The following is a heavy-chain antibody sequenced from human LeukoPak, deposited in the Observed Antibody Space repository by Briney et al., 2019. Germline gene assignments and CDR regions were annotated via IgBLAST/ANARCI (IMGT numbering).Heavy chain of an antibody. D-gene: IGHD2-8*01. CDR3: ARRNGYYGLDV. V-gene: IGHV3-74*01. Sequence: GGSLRLSCAASGFTFSNYWMHWFRQAPGKGLVWVSRSNTDGTSTTYADSVKGRFTISRDNAKNTLYLQMDSLRAEDTAVYYCARRNGYYGLDVWGQGTTVTVSS. CDR2: SNTDGTST. CDR1: GFTFSNYW. J-gene: IGHJ6*02.